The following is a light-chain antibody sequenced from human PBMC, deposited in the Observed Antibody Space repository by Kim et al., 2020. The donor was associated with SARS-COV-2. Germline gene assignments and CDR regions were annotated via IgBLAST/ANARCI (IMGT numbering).Light chain of an antibody. J-gene: IGKJ2*01. Sequence: EIVLTQSPGTLSLSPGERATLSCRASQSVRNNYLAWYQQKPGQVHRLLIYDASIRATGIPDRFSASGSGTDFTLTISRLEPEDSVVYYCQQYGSAPNTFAQGTKLEI. V-gene: IGKV3-20*01. CDR2: DAS. CDR1: QSVRNNY. CDR3: QQYGSAPNT.